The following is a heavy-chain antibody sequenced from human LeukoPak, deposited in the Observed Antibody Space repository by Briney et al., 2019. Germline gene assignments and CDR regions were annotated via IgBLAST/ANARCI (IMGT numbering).Heavy chain of an antibody. CDR3: ADRDY. Sequence: GRSLRLSCAASGFTFDDYAMHWVRQTPGKGLEWVSGISWNSGSIGYADSVKGRFTISRDNAKNSLYLQMNSLRAEDTALYYCADRDYWGQGTLVTVSS. CDR2: ISWNSGSI. J-gene: IGHJ4*02. V-gene: IGHV3-9*01. CDR1: GFTFDDYA.